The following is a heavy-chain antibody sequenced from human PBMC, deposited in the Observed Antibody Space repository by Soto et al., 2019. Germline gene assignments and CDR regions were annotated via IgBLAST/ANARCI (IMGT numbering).Heavy chain of an antibody. D-gene: IGHD5-12*01. V-gene: IGHV3-30*18. CDR2: ISYDGSNK. J-gene: IGHJ4*02. Sequence: PGGSLRLSCAASGFTFSSYGMHWVRQAPGKGLEWVAVISYDGSNKYYADSVKGRFTISRDNSKNTLYLQMNSLRAEDTAVYYCAKDPGGYSGYEIDYWGQSTLVTVSS. CDR3: AKDPGGYSGYEIDY. CDR1: GFTFSSYG.